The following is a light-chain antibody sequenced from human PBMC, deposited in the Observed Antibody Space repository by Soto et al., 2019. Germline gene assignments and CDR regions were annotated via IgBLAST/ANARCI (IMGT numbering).Light chain of an antibody. J-gene: IGKJ1*01. V-gene: IGKV1-39*01. CDR2: AAS. CDR3: QHSYSSPWT. CDR1: QTITSY. Sequence: DIQMTQSPSSLSASVGDRVTITCRASQTITSYLNWYQQKPGKAPKLLVYAASTLLSGVPARFSGGGSGTDFTLIIDSLQPEDFATYYCQHSYSSPWTFGQGTKVEVK.